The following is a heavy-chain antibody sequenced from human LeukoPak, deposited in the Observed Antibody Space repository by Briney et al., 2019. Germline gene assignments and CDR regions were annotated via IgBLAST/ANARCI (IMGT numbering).Heavy chain of an antibody. D-gene: IGHD6-19*01. CDR3: ARGEWLDLGSYYFDY. V-gene: IGHV4-59*01. Sequence: PSETLSLTCTVSGGSISSYYWSWIRQPPGKGLEWIGYIYYSGSTNYNPSLKSRVTISVDTSKNQFSLKLSSVIAADTAVYYCARGEWLDLGSYYFDYWGQGTLVTVSS. CDR1: GGSISSYY. CDR2: IYYSGST. J-gene: IGHJ4*02.